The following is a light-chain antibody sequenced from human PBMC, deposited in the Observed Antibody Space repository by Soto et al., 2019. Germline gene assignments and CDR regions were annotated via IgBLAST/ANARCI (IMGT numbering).Light chain of an antibody. V-gene: IGKV3-11*01. CDR3: QQRSNWPPRLT. J-gene: IGKJ4*01. CDR2: DAS. CDR1: QRVSSY. Sequence: EIVWTQSPATLSLSPGERATLSCRASQRVSSYLAWYQQKPGQAPRLLIYDASNRATGIPARFSGSGSGTDFTLPISSLEPEDFAVYYCQQRSNWPPRLTFGGGTKVEIK.